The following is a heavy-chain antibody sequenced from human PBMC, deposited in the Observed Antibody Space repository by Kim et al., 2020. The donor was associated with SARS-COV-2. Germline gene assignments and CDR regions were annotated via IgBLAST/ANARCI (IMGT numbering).Heavy chain of an antibody. CDR3: AKEGKPDTYYYDSSGYYRQLGWYFDL. J-gene: IGHJ2*01. D-gene: IGHD3-22*01. CDR2: ISWNSGSI. Sequence: GGSLRLSCAASGFTFDDYAMHWVRQAPGKGLEWVSGISWNSGSIGYADSVKGRFTISRDNAKNSLYLQMNSLRAEDTALYYCAKEGKPDTYYYDSSGYYRQLGWYFDLWGRGTLVTVSS. V-gene: IGHV3-9*01. CDR1: GFTFDDYA.